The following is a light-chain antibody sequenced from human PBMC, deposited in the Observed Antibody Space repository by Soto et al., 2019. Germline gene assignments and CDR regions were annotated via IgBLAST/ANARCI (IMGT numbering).Light chain of an antibody. J-gene: IGKJ2*01. CDR2: WAS. CDR1: QSVLYSSNNKNY. CDR3: QQTYSTPHT. Sequence: DIVMTQSPDSLAVSLGERATINCKSSQSVLYSSNNKNYLAWYQQKPGQPPKLLIYWASTRESGVPDRFSGSGSGTDFTLTISSLQAEDFATYYCQQTYSTPHTFGQGTKVDIK. V-gene: IGKV4-1*01.